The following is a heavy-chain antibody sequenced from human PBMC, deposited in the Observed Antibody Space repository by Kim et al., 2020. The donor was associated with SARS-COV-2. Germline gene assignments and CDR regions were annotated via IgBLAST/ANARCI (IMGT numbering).Heavy chain of an antibody. D-gene: IGHD3-16*01. J-gene: IGHJ3*02. V-gene: IGHV3-33*01. CDR1: GFTFSSYG. CDR3: ARDKDGGEDAFDI. CDR2: IWYDGSNK. Sequence: GGSLRISCAASGFTFSSYGMHWVRQAPGKGLEWVAVIWYDGSNKYYADSVKGRFTISRDNSKNTLYLQMNSLRAEDTAVYYCARDKDGGEDAFDIWGQGTRVTVSS.